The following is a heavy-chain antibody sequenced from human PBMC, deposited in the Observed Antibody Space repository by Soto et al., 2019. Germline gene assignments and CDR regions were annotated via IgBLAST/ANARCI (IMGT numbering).Heavy chain of an antibody. CDR2: IYYSGST. CDR3: ARERVEVAGLDY. Sequence: PSETLSLTCTVSGGSISSYYWSWIRQPPGKGLEWIGYIYYSGSTNYNPSLKSRVTISVDTSKNQFSLKLSSVTAADTAVYYCARERVEVAGLDYWGQALLVTGST. D-gene: IGHD6-19*01. CDR1: GGSISSYY. V-gene: IGHV4-59*01. J-gene: IGHJ4*02.